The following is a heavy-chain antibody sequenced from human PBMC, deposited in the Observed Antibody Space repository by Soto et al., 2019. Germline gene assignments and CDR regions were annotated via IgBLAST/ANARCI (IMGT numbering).Heavy chain of an antibody. CDR1: GFTFSSYS. D-gene: IGHD2-2*02. J-gene: IGHJ6*02. CDR3: ARGRYCSSTSCYTRWAYYYYGMDV. Sequence: PGGSLRLSCAASGFTFSSYSMNWVRQAPGKGLEWVSYISSSSSTIYYADSVKGRFTISRDNAKNSLYLQTNSLRDEDTAVYYCARGRYCSSTSCYTRWAYYYYGMDVWGQGTTVTVSS. V-gene: IGHV3-48*02. CDR2: ISSSSSTI.